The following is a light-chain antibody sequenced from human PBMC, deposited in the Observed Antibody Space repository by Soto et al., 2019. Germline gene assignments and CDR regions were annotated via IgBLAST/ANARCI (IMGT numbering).Light chain of an antibody. Sequence: EIVMTQSPATLSVSPGERATLSCRASQSVSTKLAWYQQKPGQGPRLLIYGASTRATGIPARFSGSGSGTEFTLTITGLQSEDFALYDCQHYSTGLWTFGQGTKVEIK. CDR3: QHYSTGLWT. V-gene: IGKV3-15*01. CDR2: GAS. J-gene: IGKJ1*01. CDR1: QSVSTK.